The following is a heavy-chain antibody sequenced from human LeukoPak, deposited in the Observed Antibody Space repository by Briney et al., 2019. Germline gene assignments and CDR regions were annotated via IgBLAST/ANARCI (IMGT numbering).Heavy chain of an antibody. D-gene: IGHD3-9*01. CDR3: ARHDILTGYYPWWFDP. CDR2: IDPSDSYT. CDR1: GYSFTSYW. V-gene: IGHV5-10-1*01. J-gene: IGHJ5*02. Sequence: GESLRISCKGSGYSFTSYWISWGRQMPGKGLEWTGRIDPSDSYTNYSPSFQGHVTISADKSISTAYLQWSSLKASDTAMYYCARHDILTGYYPWWFDPWGQGTLVTVSS.